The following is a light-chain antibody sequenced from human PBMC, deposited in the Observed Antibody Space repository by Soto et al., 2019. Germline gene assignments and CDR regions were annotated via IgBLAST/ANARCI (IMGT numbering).Light chain of an antibody. J-gene: IGKJ1*01. CDR2: GAS. Sequence: EIVLTQSPGTLSLSPGERATLSCRASQSVSSSYLAWYQQKPGQAPRPLIYGASSRAIGIPDRFSGSGSGTDFTLTISSLEPEDWAGYYCQQYGSSPWTFGQGTKVEIK. CDR1: QSVSSSY. CDR3: QQYGSSPWT. V-gene: IGKV3-20*01.